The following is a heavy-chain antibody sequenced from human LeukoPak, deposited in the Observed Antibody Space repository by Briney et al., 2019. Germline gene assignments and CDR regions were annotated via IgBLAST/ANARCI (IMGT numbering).Heavy chain of an antibody. J-gene: IGHJ4*02. Sequence: GGSLRLSGVASGFTFSHSGMTWVRQAPGKGLEWVGHIKEDGSSQNYADSVKGRFTISRDNAKSSLHLQMNGLRAEDTAMYYCVKDSGWFHFDSWGQGTLVTVSS. V-gene: IGHV3-7*03. CDR1: GFTFSHSG. CDR2: IKEDGSSQ. CDR3: VKDSGWFHFDS. D-gene: IGHD6-19*01.